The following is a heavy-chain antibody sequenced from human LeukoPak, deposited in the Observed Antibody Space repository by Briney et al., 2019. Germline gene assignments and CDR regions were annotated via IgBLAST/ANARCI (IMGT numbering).Heavy chain of an antibody. J-gene: IGHJ6*02. CDR1: GFTFDDYA. CDR3: AKVPVAGTNYYYYGMDV. D-gene: IGHD6-19*01. CDR2: ISWNSGSI. V-gene: IGHV3-9*01. Sequence: GGSLRLSCAASGFTFDDYAMHWVRRAPGKGLEWVSGISWNSGSIGYADSVKGRFTISRDNAKNSLYLQMNSLRAEDTALYYCAKVPVAGTNYYYYGMDVWGQGTTVTVSS.